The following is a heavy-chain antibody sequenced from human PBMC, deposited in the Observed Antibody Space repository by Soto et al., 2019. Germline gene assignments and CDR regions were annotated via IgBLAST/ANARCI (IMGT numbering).Heavy chain of an antibody. CDR3: ARSAYCGGDCGPREYFAH. CDR1: RGSMSSFY. CDR2: IYYSGTT. D-gene: IGHD2-21*02. V-gene: IGHV4-59*01. J-gene: IGHJ1*01. Sequence: QVQLQESGPGLVKPSETLSLTCTVSRGSMSSFYWSWIRQPPGKGLEWIGYIYYSGTTIYNPSLKSRVTFSVVTSNNQFSLQMASLTAADTAVYYCARSAYCGGDCGPREYFAHWGQGTLVTVSS.